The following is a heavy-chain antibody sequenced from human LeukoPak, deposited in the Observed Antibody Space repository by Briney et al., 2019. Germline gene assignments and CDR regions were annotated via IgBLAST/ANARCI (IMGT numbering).Heavy chain of an antibody. Sequence: SLRLSCVGSGFNFDEYAMHWVRQPPGKGPEWVSGISSNSDDIGYADSVKGRFTISRDSAKNSLYLQMNSLRAEDTAVYYCARGVPYDSWSGPHYSDYWGQGTLVTVSS. CDR3: ARGVPYDSWSGPHYSDY. CDR1: GFNFDEYA. V-gene: IGHV3-9*01. D-gene: IGHD3-3*01. CDR2: ISSNSDDI. J-gene: IGHJ4*02.